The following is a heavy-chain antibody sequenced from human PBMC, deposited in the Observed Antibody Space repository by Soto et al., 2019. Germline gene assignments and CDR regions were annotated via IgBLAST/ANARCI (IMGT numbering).Heavy chain of an antibody. J-gene: IGHJ6*02. Sequence: QVQLVQSGAEGKKPGASVKVSCKASGYTFTSYYMHWVRQAPGQGLEWMGIINPSGGSTSYAQKFQGRVTMTRDTSTSTVYMELSSLRSEDTAVYYCARGVTTGDYYYGMDVWGQGTTVTVSS. V-gene: IGHV1-46*01. CDR2: INPSGGST. CDR3: ARGVTTGDYYYGMDV. D-gene: IGHD1-1*01. CDR1: GYTFTSYY.